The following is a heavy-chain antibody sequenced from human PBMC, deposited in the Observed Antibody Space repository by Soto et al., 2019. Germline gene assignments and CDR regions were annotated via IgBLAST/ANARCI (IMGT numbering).Heavy chain of an antibody. CDR2: ISWDGGST. CDR3: AKDGGTNYYYYGMDV. CDR1: GFTFDDYA. Sequence: PRWSLRLSCAASGFTFDDYAMHWFRQAPGKGLEWVSLISWDGGSTYYADSVKGRFTISRDNSKNSLYLQMNSLRAEDTALYYCAKDGGTNYYYYGMDVWGQGTTVTVSS. J-gene: IGHJ6*02. D-gene: IGHD3-16*01. V-gene: IGHV3-43D*04.